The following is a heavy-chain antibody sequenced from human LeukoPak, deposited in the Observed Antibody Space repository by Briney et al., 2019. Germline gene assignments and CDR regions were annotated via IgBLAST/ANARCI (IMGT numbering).Heavy chain of an antibody. CDR3: ARARGGGVKYYYYGMDV. CDR1: GYTFTSYD. D-gene: IGHD3-16*01. Sequence: ASVKVSCKASGYTFTSYDINWVRQATGQGLEWMGWMNPNSGNTGYAQKFQGRVTMTRNTSISTAYMELSSLRSEDTAVYYWARARGGGVKYYYYGMDVWGQGTTVTVSS. J-gene: IGHJ6*02. V-gene: IGHV1-8*01. CDR2: MNPNSGNT.